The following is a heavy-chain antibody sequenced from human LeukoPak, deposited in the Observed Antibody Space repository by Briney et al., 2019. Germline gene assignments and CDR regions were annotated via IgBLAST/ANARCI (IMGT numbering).Heavy chain of an antibody. CDR2: IRSKAYGGTT. J-gene: IGHJ4*02. CDR1: GFTFGDYA. V-gene: IGHV3-49*03. Sequence: GGSLRLSCTASGFTFGDYAMSWFRQAPGKGLEWVGFIRSKAYGGTTEYAASVKGRFTISRDDSKSIAYLQMNSLKTEDTAVYYCTRGQKYYDILTGYLYWGQGTLVTVSS. CDR3: TRGQKYYDILTGYLY. D-gene: IGHD3-9*01.